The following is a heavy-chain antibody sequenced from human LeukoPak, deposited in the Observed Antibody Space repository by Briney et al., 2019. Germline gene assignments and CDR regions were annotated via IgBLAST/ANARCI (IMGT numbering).Heavy chain of an antibody. D-gene: IGHD3-10*01. CDR2: IYYSGST. CDR3: ARQRLTVNYYGPGSYSFDY. J-gene: IGHJ4*02. CDR1: GGSISSGGYY. V-gene: IGHV4-61*08. Sequence: SETLSLTCTVSGGSISSGGYYWSWIRQPPGKGLEWIGYIYYSGSTNYNPSLKSRVTISVDTSKNQFSLKLSSVTAADTAVYYCARQRLTVNYYGPGSYSFDYWGQGTLVTVSS.